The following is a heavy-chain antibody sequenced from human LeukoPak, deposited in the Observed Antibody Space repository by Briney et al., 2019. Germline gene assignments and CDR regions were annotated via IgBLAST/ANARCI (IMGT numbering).Heavy chain of an antibody. CDR1: GYTFTSYG. D-gene: IGHD4-17*01. J-gene: IGHJ6*03. CDR3: AKVDYGPDYNYYYMDV. V-gene: IGHV1-18*01. Sequence: ASVKVSCKASGYTFTSYGVSWVRQAPGQGLEWMGWITAYNGDTNYAQNLQARVTMTTDTSTSTAYMELRSLRSGDTAVYYCAKVDYGPDYNYYYMDVWGQGTTVTVSS. CDR2: ITAYNGDT.